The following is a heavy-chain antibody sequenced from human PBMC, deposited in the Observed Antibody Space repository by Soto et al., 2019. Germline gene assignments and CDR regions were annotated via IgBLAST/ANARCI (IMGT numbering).Heavy chain of an antibody. Sequence: EVQLVESGGGLVQPGRSLRLSCAASGFTFGDYAMHWVRQAPGKGLEWVSGISWNGGRIGYADSVKGRFTISRDNAKHTLYLQINSLRAEDTALYYCAKLASVAGPVWGQGTLVTVSS. CDR1: GFTFGDYA. D-gene: IGHD6-19*01. CDR2: ISWNGGRI. CDR3: AKLASVAGPV. V-gene: IGHV3-9*01. J-gene: IGHJ1*01.